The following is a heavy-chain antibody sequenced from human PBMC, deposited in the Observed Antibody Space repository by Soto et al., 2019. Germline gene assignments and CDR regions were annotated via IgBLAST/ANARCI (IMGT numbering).Heavy chain of an antibody. D-gene: IGHD2-2*01. CDR3: ARMRLCCSSTSCEGNYYYYGMDV. CDR1: GYTFTSYG. V-gene: IGHV1-18*01. Sequence: ASVKVSCKASGYTFTSYGISWVRQAPGQGLEWMGWISAYNGNTNYAQKLQGRVTMTTDTSTSTAYMELRSLRSDDTAVYYCARMRLCCSSTSCEGNYYYYGMDVWG. J-gene: IGHJ6*02. CDR2: ISAYNGNT.